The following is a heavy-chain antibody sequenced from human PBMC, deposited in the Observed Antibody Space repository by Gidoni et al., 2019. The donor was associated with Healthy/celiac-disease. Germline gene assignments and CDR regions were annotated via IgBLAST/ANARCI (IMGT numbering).Heavy chain of an antibody. J-gene: IGHJ4*02. CDR3: ARGPTYGSGSYLDY. D-gene: IGHD3-10*01. Sequence: QLQLQESGPGLVKPSETLSLTCTVSGGPIRSSSYYWGWLRQPPGKGLEWMGSIYSSGSTYYNPSLKSRVTISVDTSKNQFSLKLISVTAADTAVYYCARGPTYGSGSYLDYWGQGTLVTVSS. CDR2: IYSSGST. V-gene: IGHV4-39*07. CDR1: GGPIRSSSYY.